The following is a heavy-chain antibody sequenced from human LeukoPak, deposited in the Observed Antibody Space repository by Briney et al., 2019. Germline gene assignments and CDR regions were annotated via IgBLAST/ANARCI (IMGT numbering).Heavy chain of an antibody. CDR1: GFTFRNYE. Sequence: GGSLRLSCAASGFTFRNYEFNWVRQAPGKGLEWVSYISSSAVTKKYADSVRGRFTISRDNAKNSLYLDMTSLRAEDTADYYCAREYGYDSYFEFWGQGVLVSVSS. D-gene: IGHD5-12*01. CDR3: AREYGYDSYFEF. V-gene: IGHV3-48*03. CDR2: ISSSAVTK. J-gene: IGHJ4*02.